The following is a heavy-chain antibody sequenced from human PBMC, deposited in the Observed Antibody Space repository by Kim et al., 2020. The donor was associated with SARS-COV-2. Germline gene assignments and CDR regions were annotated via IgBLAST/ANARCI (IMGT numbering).Heavy chain of an antibody. D-gene: IGHD3-10*01. CDR1: GGSFSGYY. V-gene: IGHV4-34*01. Sequence: SETLSLTCAVYGGSFSGYYWSWIRQPPGKGLEWIGEINHSGSTNYNPSLKSRVTISVDTSKNQFSLKLSSVTAADTAVYYCARGRGILWFGPMAFDIWGQGTMVTVSS. J-gene: IGHJ3*02. CDR3: ARGRGILWFGPMAFDI. CDR2: INHSGST.